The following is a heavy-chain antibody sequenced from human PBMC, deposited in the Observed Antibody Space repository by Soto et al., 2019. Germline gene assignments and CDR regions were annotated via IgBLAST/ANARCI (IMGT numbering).Heavy chain of an antibody. V-gene: IGHV4-59*08. CDR1: GGSIGSYY. Sequence: SETMALTCTVSGGSIGSYYWTWIRQSPGKGLEWIGYIYYSGSTNYNPSLKSRVTISVDTSKNQFSLKLSSVTAADTAVYYCARHGGTYYDFWSGYSYYMDVWGKGTTVTVSS. CDR3: ARHGGTYYDFWSGYSYYMDV. CDR2: IYYSGST. D-gene: IGHD3-3*01. J-gene: IGHJ6*03.